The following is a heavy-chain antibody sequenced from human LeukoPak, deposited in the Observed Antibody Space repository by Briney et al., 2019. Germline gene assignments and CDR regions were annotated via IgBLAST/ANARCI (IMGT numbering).Heavy chain of an antibody. D-gene: IGHD3-3*01. Sequence: GGSLRLSCAASGFTFSSYAMSWVRQAPGKGQEWVSAISGSGGSTYYTDFVKGRFTISRDNSKNTLYLQMNSLRAEDTAVYYCAKDMSLGGPPPTYYDFWSGYYICYGMDVWGQGTTVTVSS. J-gene: IGHJ6*02. CDR2: ISGSGGST. CDR1: GFTFSSYA. V-gene: IGHV3-23*01. CDR3: AKDMSLGGPPPTYYDFWSGYYICYGMDV.